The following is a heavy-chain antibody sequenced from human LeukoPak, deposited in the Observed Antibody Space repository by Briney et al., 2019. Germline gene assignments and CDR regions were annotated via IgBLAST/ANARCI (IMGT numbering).Heavy chain of an antibody. CDR2: IRYDGSNE. CDR3: AKEAVLYSYYMDV. J-gene: IGHJ6*03. Sequence: GGSLRLSCAASGFTFSSCGMHWVRQAPGKGLEWVAFIRYDGSNESFPDSVKGRFTISRDNSQNTLYLQMNSLRAEDTAVYYCAKEAVLYSYYMDVWGKGTTVTVSS. D-gene: IGHD1-1*01. CDR1: GFTFSSCG. V-gene: IGHV3-30*02.